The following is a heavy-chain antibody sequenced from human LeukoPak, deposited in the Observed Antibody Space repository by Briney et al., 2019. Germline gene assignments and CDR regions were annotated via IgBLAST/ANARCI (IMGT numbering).Heavy chain of an antibody. CDR2: IDHSGST. Sequence: SETLSLTCAVYGGSFSGYYWSWIRQPPGRGLEWIGEIDHSGSTNYNPSLKSRVTISVDTSKNQFSLKLSPVTAADTAVYYCARAVAGTRPFHYYYMDVWGKGTTVTVSS. D-gene: IGHD6-19*01. CDR1: GGSFSGYY. J-gene: IGHJ6*03. CDR3: ARAVAGTRPFHYYYMDV. V-gene: IGHV4-34*01.